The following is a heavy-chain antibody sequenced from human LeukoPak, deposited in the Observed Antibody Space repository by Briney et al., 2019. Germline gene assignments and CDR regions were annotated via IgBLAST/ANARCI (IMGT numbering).Heavy chain of an antibody. V-gene: IGHV1-46*01. CDR1: GYTFTSYY. Sequence: VASVKVSCKASGYTFTSYYMHWVRQAPGQGLEWMGIINPSGGSTSYAQKFQGRVTMTRDTSTSTVYMELSSLRSKDTAVYYCARAQRSGYEDHWGQGTLVTVSS. CDR3: ARAQRSGYEDH. D-gene: IGHD3-22*01. CDR2: INPSGGST. J-gene: IGHJ4*02.